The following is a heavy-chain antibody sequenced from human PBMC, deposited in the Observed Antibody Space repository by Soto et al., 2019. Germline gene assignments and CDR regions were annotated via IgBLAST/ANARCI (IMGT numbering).Heavy chain of an antibody. D-gene: IGHD3-3*01. CDR1: GFTFSSYA. J-gene: IGHJ4*02. CDR3: ATGINYDFWSGSPPLDY. CDR2: ISGSGGST. V-gene: IGHV3-23*01. Sequence: GGSLRLSCAASGFTFSSYAMSWVRQAPGKGLEWVSAISGSGGSTYYADSVEGRFTISRDNSKNTLYLQMNSLRAEDTAVYYCATGINYDFWSGSPPLDYWGQGTLVTVSS.